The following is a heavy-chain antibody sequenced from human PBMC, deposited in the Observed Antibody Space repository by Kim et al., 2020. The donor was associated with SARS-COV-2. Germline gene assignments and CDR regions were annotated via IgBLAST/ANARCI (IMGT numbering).Heavy chain of an antibody. CDR1: GYSFTSYW. D-gene: IGHD3-22*01. CDR3: ARQEDYYYDSSGYYYVDY. Sequence: GESLKISCKGSGYSFTSYWIGWVRQMPGKGLEWMGIIYPGDSDTRYSPSFQGQVTISADKSISTAYLQWSSLKASDTAMYYCARQEDYYYDSSGYYYVDYWGQGTLVTVPS. V-gene: IGHV5-51*01. CDR2: IYPGDSDT. J-gene: IGHJ4*02.